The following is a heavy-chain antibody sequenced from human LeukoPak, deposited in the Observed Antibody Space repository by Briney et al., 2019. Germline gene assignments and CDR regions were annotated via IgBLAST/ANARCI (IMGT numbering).Heavy chain of an antibody. D-gene: IGHD3-22*01. CDR1: GFTFSSYW. CDR3: ARELRSSGYHDAFDI. Sequence: PGGSLRLSCAASGFTFSSYWMSWVRQAPGKGLEWVANIKQDGSEKYYVDSVKGRFTISRDNAKNSLYLQMNSLRAEDTAVYYCARELRSSGYHDAFDIWGQGTMVTVSS. V-gene: IGHV3-7*01. CDR2: IKQDGSEK. J-gene: IGHJ3*02.